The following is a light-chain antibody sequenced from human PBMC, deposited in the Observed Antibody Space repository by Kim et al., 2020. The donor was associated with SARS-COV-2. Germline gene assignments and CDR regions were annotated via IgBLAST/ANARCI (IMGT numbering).Light chain of an antibody. Sequence: QSVLTQPPSVSGAPGQRVTISCTGSSSDIGAGYDVHWYQHLPGTAPKLLVYKNNDRPSGVPDRFSGSKSDTSASLAITGLQAEDEADYYCQSYDSSLDDYVFGTGTKGTVL. V-gene: IGLV1-40*01. CDR3: QSYDSSLDDYV. CDR1: SSDIGAGYD. J-gene: IGLJ1*01. CDR2: KNN.